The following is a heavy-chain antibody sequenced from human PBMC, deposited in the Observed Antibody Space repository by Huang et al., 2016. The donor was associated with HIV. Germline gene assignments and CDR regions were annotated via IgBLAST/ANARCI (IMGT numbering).Heavy chain of an antibody. CDR2: ISAYNGNT. D-gene: IGHD1-1*01. J-gene: IGHJ5*01. Sequence: QVELVQSGAEVKRPGASVRVSCKAAGYIFTKYVINWVRQAPGQGLEWMGWISAYNGNTNYAEKFQGRVNLTRDTSATTAYMELSDVTSADTAVYYCARDHWYPLQNWFDLWGQGTLVTVSS. CDR3: ARDHWYPLQNWFDL. CDR1: GYIFTKYV. V-gene: IGHV1-18*01.